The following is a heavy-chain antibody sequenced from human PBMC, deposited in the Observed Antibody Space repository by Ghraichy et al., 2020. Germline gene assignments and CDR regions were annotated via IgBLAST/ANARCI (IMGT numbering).Heavy chain of an antibody. V-gene: IGHV4-59*01. J-gene: IGHJ4*02. CDR2: IYYSGST. CDR1: GGSISSYY. CDR3: AREAFDDYVWGSYRYFDY. D-gene: IGHD3-16*02. Sequence: SETLSLTCTVSGGSISSYYWSWIRQPPGKGLEWIGYIYYSGSTNYNPSLKSRVTISVDTSKNQFSLKLSSVTAADTAVYYCAREAFDDYVWGSYRYFDYWGQGTLVTVSS.